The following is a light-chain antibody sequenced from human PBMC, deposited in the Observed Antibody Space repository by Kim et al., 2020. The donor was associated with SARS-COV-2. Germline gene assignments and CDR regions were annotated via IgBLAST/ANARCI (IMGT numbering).Light chain of an antibody. V-gene: IGLV2-11*01. J-gene: IGLJ2*01. CDR1: SSDVGGYNY. CDR2: DVS. CDR3: CSYAGSYPVV. Sequence: GESVTISCTGTSSDVGGYNYVSWYQQHPGKAPKLMIYDVSKRPSGVPDRFSGSKSGNTASLTISGRQAEDEADYYCCSYAGSYPVVFGGGTQLTVL.